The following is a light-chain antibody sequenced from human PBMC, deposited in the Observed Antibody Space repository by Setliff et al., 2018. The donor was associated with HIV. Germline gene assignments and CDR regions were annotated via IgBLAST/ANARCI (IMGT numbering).Light chain of an antibody. CDR2: SDN. V-gene: IGLV1-44*01. CDR3: ATWDDRLNGRG. CDR1: SSNIGTNT. J-gene: IGLJ1*01. Sequence: QSALTQTPSASGTPGQGVTISCSGGSSNIGTNTVNWYQQLPGTAPKLLMYSDNQRPSGVPDRFSGSKSGTSASLAISGLQSEDEADYYCATWDDRLNGRGFGTGTKV.